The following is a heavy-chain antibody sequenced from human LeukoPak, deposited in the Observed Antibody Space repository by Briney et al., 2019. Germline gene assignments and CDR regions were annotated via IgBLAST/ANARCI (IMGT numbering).Heavy chain of an antibody. V-gene: IGHV3-23*01. J-gene: IGHJ3*02. CDR3: ARSFDI. CDR1: GFTFNNYA. CDR2: TSGSGGST. Sequence: GGSLRLSCAASGFTFNNYAMSWVRQAPGKGLEWVSTTSGSGGSTYYADSVKGRFTMSRDDSKNTLYLQMNSLRAEDTATYYCARSFDIWGQGIMVTVSS.